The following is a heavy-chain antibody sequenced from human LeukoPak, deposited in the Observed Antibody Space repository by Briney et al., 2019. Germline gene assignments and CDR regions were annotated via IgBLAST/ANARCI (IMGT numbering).Heavy chain of an antibody. D-gene: IGHD6-13*01. CDR2: ISYDGSNK. CDR1: GFTFSSYA. J-gene: IGHJ4*02. V-gene: IGHV3-30-3*02. Sequence: PGRSLRLSCAASGFTFSSYAMHWVRQAPGKGLEWVAVISYDGSNKYYADSVKGRFTISRDNSKNTLYLQMNSLRAEDTAVYYCAKFAAAAGTFDYWGQGTLVTVSS. CDR3: AKFAAAAGTFDY.